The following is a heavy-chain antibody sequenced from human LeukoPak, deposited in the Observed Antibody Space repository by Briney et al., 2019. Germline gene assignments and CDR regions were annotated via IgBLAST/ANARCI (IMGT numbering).Heavy chain of an antibody. V-gene: IGHV3-30-3*01. CDR3: ARGDSSSLAPFDY. CDR1: GFTFSSYA. Sequence: GGSLRLSCAASGFTFSSYAMHWVRQAPGKGLEWVAVISYDGSNKYYADSVKGRFTISRDNSKNTLYLQMNSLRAEDTAVYYCARGDSSSLAPFDYWGQGTLVTVSS. J-gene: IGHJ4*02. D-gene: IGHD6-13*01. CDR2: ISYDGSNK.